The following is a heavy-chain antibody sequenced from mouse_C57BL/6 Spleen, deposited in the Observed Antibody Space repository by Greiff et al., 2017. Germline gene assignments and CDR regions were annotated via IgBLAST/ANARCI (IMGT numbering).Heavy chain of an antibody. Sequence: EVQLVESGGGLVKPGGSLKLSCAASGFTFSDYGMHWVRQAPEKGLEWVAYISSGSSTIYYADTVKGRFTISRDNAKNTRFLQMTSLRSEDTAMYYCARGAYDGYPSGYWGQGTSVTVSA. V-gene: IGHV5-17*01. CDR1: GFTFSDYG. D-gene: IGHD2-3*01. CDR3: ARGAYDGYPSGY. J-gene: IGHJ4*01. CDR2: ISSGSSTI.